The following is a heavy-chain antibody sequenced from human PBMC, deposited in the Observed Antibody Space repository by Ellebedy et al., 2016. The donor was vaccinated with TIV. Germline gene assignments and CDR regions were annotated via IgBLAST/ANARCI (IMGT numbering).Heavy chain of an antibody. D-gene: IGHD2-2*01. V-gene: IGHV3-23*01. J-gene: IGHJ4*02. CDR3: AKSDCGSRECKFILD. CDR1: GFTFSSFA. Sequence: PGGSLRLSCVGSGFTFSSFAMNWVRQAPGQGLEWVSHISGSGDSPFYADSVKGRFSISRDNSKNTLFLQMNSLRAEDTAVYYCAKSDCGSRECKFILDWGQGTLVTVSS. CDR2: ISGSGDSP.